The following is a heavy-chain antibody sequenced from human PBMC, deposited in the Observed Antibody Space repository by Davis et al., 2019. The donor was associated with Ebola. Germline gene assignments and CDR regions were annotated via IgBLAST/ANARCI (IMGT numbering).Heavy chain of an antibody. CDR3: AKGRGGSIAASLNY. J-gene: IGHJ4*02. CDR2: ISSNGGST. Sequence: PGGSLRLSCLASGFTFSSYAMHWVRQAPGKGLEYVSAISSNGGSTYYADSVKGRFTISRDNAKNSVFLQMNSLRVEDAALYYCAKGRGGSIAASLNYWGQGTVVIVSS. V-gene: IGHV3-64*04. CDR1: GFTFSSYA. D-gene: IGHD6-13*01.